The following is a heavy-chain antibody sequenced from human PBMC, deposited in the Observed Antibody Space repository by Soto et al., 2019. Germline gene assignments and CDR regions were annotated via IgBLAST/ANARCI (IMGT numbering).Heavy chain of an antibody. CDR3: AIGNPDWFDP. V-gene: IGHV4-4*07. Sequence: SETLSLTCTVSGGSISSYYWSWIRQPAGKGLEWIGRIYTSGSTNYNPSLKSRVTMSVDTSKNHFSLRLSSVTATDTAVYFCAIGNPDWFDPWGQGTLVTVSS. CDR2: IYTSGST. D-gene: IGHD1-1*01. J-gene: IGHJ5*02. CDR1: GGSISSYY.